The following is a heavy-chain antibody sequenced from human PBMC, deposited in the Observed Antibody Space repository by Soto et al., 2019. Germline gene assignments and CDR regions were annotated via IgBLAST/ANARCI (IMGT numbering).Heavy chain of an antibody. D-gene: IGHD6-13*01. CDR3: AREGDGSRWFNYFDY. J-gene: IGHJ4*02. Sequence: EMQLVESGGGLVQPGGSLRLACAASGFTFSRDSMNWVRQAPGKGLEWVSYMSSGGSTIYYEDSLKGRFTISRDNAKNSLYLQMNSLRAEDTAVYYCAREGDGSRWFNYFDYWGQGTHVTVSS. CDR1: GFTFSRDS. V-gene: IGHV3-48*01. CDR2: MSSGGSTI.